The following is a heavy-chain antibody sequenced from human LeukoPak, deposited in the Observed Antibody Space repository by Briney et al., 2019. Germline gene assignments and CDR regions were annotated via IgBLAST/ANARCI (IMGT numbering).Heavy chain of an antibody. V-gene: IGHV4-34*01. Sequence: PSETLSLTCAVYGGSFSGYYWSWIRQPPGKGLEWIGEINHSGSTNYNPSLKSRVTISVDTSKNQFSLKLSSVTAADTAVYYCARGAQFDPWAREPWSPSPQ. J-gene: IGHJ5*02. CDR3: ARGAQFDP. CDR2: INHSGST. CDR1: GGSFSGYY.